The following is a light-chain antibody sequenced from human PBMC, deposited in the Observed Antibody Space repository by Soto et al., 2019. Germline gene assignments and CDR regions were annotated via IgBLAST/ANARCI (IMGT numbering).Light chain of an antibody. CDR1: SSDVGGYNY. J-gene: IGLJ3*02. Sequence: QSALTQPPSASGSPGQSVTISCTGTSSDVGGYNYVSWYQQHPGKAPKLMISEVTKRPSGVPDRFPGSKSGNTASLTVSGLQAEDEADYYCSSYAGSNNWVFGGGTKLTVL. V-gene: IGLV2-8*01. CDR3: SSYAGSNNWV. CDR2: EVT.